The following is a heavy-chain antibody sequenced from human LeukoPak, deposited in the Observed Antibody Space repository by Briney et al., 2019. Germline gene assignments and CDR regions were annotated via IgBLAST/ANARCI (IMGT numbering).Heavy chain of an antibody. D-gene: IGHD6-25*01. CDR1: GFTFSNFA. V-gene: IGHV3-23*01. CDR2: IGTSAGTT. CDR3: AKAGFSFPFDS. Sequence: GGSLRLSCAASGFTFSNFAMSWVRQAPGKGLEWVSTIGTSAGTTHYADSVKGRFTISRDNPKNTLYLQMNSLRAEDTAVYYCAKAGFSFPFDSWGQGTLVTVSS. J-gene: IGHJ5*01.